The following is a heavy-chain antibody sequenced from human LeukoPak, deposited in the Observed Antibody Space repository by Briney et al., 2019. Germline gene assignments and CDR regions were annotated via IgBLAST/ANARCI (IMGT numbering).Heavy chain of an antibody. J-gene: IGHJ4*02. D-gene: IGHD1-26*01. V-gene: IGHV3-23*01. CDR1: GFTFSSYA. CDR3: AKDRSIGTYYTFDH. Sequence: GGSLRLSCAASGFTFSSYAMSWVRQAPGRGLEWVATISGSGVMTYYADSVKGRFTVSGDNSKNTLYLQMSSLTAADTAVYYCAKDRSIGTYYTFDHWGQGTLVTVSA. CDR2: ISGSGVMT.